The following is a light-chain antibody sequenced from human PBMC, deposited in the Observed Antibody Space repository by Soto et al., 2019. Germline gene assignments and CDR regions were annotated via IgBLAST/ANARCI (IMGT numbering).Light chain of an antibody. CDR2: AAS. CDR1: QSISSY. Sequence: DIQMTQSPSSLSASVGDRVTITCRASQSISSYLNWYQQKPGKAPKLLIYAASSLQSGVPSRFSGSGSGTDFTLTISSLQPEDFATYYCQRSYSPPQITFGQGTRLEIK. V-gene: IGKV1-39*01. CDR3: QRSYSPPQIT. J-gene: IGKJ5*01.